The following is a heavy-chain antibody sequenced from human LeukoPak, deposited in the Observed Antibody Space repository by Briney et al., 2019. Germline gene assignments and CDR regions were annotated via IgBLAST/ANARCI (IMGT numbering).Heavy chain of an antibody. Sequence: ASVKVSCKASGYTFTSYGISWVRQAPGQGLEWMGWISAYNGNTNYAQKLQGRVTTTTDTSTSTAYMELRSLRSDDTAVYYCARATVDTAMVFPSFDYWGQGTLVTVSS. J-gene: IGHJ4*02. D-gene: IGHD5-18*01. CDR2: ISAYNGNT. CDR1: GYTFTSYG. CDR3: ARATVDTAMVFPSFDY. V-gene: IGHV1-18*01.